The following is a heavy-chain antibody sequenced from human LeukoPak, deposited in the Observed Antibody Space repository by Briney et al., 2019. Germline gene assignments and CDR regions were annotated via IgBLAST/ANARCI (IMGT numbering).Heavy chain of an antibody. CDR2: IDYSGST. J-gene: IGHJ5*02. D-gene: IGHD3-9*01. Sequence: SETLSLTCSVSGGSISSFRWNWIRQPPGKGLEWIAYIDYSGSTHYKPSLQSRLTISVDTSKNQFSLRLTSVTAADTALYYCATYDTVPGCLDPWSPGILVTVSS. V-gene: IGHV4-59*01. CDR1: GGSISSFR. CDR3: ATYDTVPGCLDP.